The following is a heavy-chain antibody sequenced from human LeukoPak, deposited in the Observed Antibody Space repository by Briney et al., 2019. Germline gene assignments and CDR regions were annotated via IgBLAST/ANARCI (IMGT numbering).Heavy chain of an antibody. D-gene: IGHD2-21*02. CDR1: GFIFSSNY. J-gene: IGHJ6*02. V-gene: IGHV3-66*01. CDR2: INSGGTT. CDR3: ARDSVGTTTSQYGMDV. Sequence: PGGSLRLSCAASGFIFSSNYMSWVRQAPGKGLEWVSIINSGGTTYYADSVKGRFTISRDNSKNTLYLQMNSLRAEDTAVYYCARDSVGTTTSQYGMDVWGQGTTVTVSS.